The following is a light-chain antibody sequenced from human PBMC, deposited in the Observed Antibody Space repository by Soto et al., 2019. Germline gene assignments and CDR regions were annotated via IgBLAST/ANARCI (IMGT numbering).Light chain of an antibody. CDR2: RIS. Sequence: DIVMTQTPLSGPVTLGQPASISCRSSENLVHGNGNTYLYWLQQSPGQPPRLLISRISSRFSGVPSRFSGSGSGTEFSLTISSLQPDDFATYYCQQYNTFWTFGQGTKVDIK. CDR3: QQYNTFWT. V-gene: IGKV2-24*01. CDR1: ENLVHGNGNTY. J-gene: IGKJ1*01.